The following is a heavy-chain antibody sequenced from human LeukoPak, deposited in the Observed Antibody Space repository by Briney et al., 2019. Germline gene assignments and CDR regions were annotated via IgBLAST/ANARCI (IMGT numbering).Heavy chain of an antibody. J-gene: IGHJ5*02. Sequence: GGYLRLSCAASGFTFSDYAMHWVRQAPGKGLEWVAVISYDGRNKYYADSVKGRFTISRDNSKNTLFLQMNSLRAADTAVYSCAREHIATSGNNWFDPWGQGTLVTVSS. CDR1: GFTFSDYA. V-gene: IGHV3-30*04. CDR3: AREHIATSGNNWFDP. D-gene: IGHD6-13*01. CDR2: ISYDGRNK.